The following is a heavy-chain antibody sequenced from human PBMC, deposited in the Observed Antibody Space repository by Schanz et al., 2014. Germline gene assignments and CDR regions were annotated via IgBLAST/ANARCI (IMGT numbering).Heavy chain of an antibody. V-gene: IGHV3-33*01. CDR3: ARYGFRKFGVVYGLAV. CDR2: IWFDGNNK. Sequence: VQLVTSGGDLVQPGGSLRLSCAASGFTFSAYGMHWVRQAPGKGLEWVAVIWFDGNNKFYADSVKGRFTISRDNSKNTLYLQMNSLRVEDTAVYYCARYGFRKFGVVYGLAVWGQGTTVTVS. D-gene: IGHD3-3*01. J-gene: IGHJ6*02. CDR1: GFTFSAYG.